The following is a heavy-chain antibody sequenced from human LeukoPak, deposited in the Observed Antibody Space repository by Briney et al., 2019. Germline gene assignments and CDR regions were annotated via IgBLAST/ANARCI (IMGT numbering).Heavy chain of an antibody. D-gene: IGHD2-21*02. CDR1: GFTFSSYG. CDR2: ISIGGGST. CDR3: ARPAYCGGNCYYFPDY. Sequence: GGSLRLSCAASGFTFSSYGMSWVRQAPGKGLEWVSAISIGGGSTYYADSVKGRFTISRDNSKNTLYLQMNSLRAEDTAVYYCARPAYCGGNCYYFPDYWGQGTLVTVSS. V-gene: IGHV3-23*01. J-gene: IGHJ4*02.